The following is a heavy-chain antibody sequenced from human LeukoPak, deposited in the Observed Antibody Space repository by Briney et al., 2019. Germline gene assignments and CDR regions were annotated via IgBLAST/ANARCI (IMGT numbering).Heavy chain of an antibody. CDR3: ARKIRGVIYSFDY. D-gene: IGHD3-10*01. Sequence: PSETLSLTCTVSGGSISSSSYYWGWIRQPPGKGLEWIGSIYYSGSTYYNPSLKSRVTISVDTSKNQFSLKLSSVTAADTAVYYCARKIRGVIYSFDYWGQGTLVTVSS. CDR2: IYYSGST. V-gene: IGHV4-39*01. J-gene: IGHJ4*02. CDR1: GGSISSSSYY.